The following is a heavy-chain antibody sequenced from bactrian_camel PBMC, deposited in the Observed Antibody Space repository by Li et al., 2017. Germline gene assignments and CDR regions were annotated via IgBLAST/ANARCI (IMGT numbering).Heavy chain of an antibody. D-gene: IGHD7*01. V-gene: IGHV3S1*01. CDR3: AAEQSWWHLNF. J-gene: IGHJ4*01. CDR1: GFTFSSYR. CDR2: IHSGGVTT. Sequence: HVQLVESGGGLVEPGGSLRLSCAASGFTFSSYRMYWVRQAPGKGLEWVSSIHSGGVTTYYADSVKGRFAISADNAKNTLYLQMDSLKPEDTAVYYCAAEQSWWHLNFWGQGTQVTVS.